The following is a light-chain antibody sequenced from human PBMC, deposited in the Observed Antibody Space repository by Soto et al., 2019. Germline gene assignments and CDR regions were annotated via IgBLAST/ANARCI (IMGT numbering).Light chain of an antibody. J-gene: IGLJ3*02. CDR2: LNSDGSH. CDR3: QTWSTDIRV. V-gene: IGLV4-69*01. CDR1: SGHNSYA. Sequence: QPVPPQPPSASASLGASVKLTCTLSSGHNSYAIAWHQQQPEKGPRYLMKLNSDGSHSKGDGIPDRFSGSSSGAERYLTISSLQSEDEADYYCQTWSTDIRVFGGGTKLTVL.